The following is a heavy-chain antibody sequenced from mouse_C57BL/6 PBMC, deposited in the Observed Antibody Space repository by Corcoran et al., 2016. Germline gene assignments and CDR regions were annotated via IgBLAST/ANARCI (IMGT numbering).Heavy chain of an antibody. CDR1: GYTFTDYY. CDR3: ARGGYSNDVDAMDY. CDR2: INPNNGGT. J-gene: IGHJ4*01. Sequence: EVQLQQSGPELVKPGASVKISCKASGYTFTDYYMNWVKQSHGKSLEWIGDINPNNGGTSYNQKFKGKATLTVDKSSRTAYMELSSLTSEDSAVDYCARGGYSNDVDAMDYWGQGTSVTVSA. D-gene: IGHD2-12*01. V-gene: IGHV1-26*01.